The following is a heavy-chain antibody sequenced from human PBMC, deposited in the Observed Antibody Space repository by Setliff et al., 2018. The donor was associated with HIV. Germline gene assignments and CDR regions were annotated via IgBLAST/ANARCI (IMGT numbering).Heavy chain of an antibody. CDR1: GYTLSELS. CDR3: ARVPVSSYYYYMDV. Sequence: ASVKVSCKVYGYTLSELSIHWVRQAPGKGLEWMGSISASSVNTNYTQGRVTMTTDISTTTAYMELRSLRSGDTAVYYCARVPVSSYYYYMDVWGAGTTVTVSS. D-gene: IGHD6-13*01. CDR2: ISASSVNT. V-gene: IGHV1-18*01. J-gene: IGHJ6*03.